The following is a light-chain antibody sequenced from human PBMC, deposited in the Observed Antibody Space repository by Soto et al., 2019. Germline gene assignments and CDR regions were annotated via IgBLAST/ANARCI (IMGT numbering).Light chain of an antibody. CDR3: QKYNSAPWT. V-gene: IGKV1-27*01. CDR2: AAS. CDR1: QGISNY. Sequence: DIQMTPSSSSLSASVGDGVTITCRASQGISNYLAWYQQKPGKVPKLLIYAASTLQSGVPSRFSGSGSGTDFTLTISSLQPEHVATYYCQKYNSAPWTFGQGTKVDIK. J-gene: IGKJ1*01.